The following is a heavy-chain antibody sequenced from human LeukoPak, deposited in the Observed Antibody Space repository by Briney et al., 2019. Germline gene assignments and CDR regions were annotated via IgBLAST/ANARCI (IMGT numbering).Heavy chain of an antibody. CDR2: ISSSGSTI. V-gene: IGHV3-48*03. CDR3: TRGGYCSSTSCYKNGMDV. CDR1: GFTFSSYE. D-gene: IGHD2-2*02. Sequence: GGSLRLSCAASGFTFSSYEMNWVRQAPGKGLEWVSYISSSGSTIYYAGSVKGRFTISRDNAKNSLYLQMNSLRAEDTAVYFCTRGGYCSSTSCYKNGMDVWGKGTTVTVSS. J-gene: IGHJ6*04.